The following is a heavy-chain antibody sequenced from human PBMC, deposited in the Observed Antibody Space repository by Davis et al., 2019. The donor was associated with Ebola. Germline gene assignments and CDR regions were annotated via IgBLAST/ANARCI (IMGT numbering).Heavy chain of an antibody. CDR2: IHDNSVT. J-gene: IGHJ4*02. CDR3: ANRDS. V-gene: IGHV3-66*01. CDR1: GFTFGSYS. Sequence: GESLKISCAASGFTFGSYSMKWVRQAPGEGLEWVSIIHDNSVTAYSNSVKGRFIISRDISRNTLHLQMDSLRVEDTAVYYCANRDSWGRGTLVTVSS.